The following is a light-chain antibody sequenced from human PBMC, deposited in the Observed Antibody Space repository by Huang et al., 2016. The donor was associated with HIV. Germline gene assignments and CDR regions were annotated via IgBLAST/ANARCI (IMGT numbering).Light chain of an antibody. CDR3: MQVLQPPFA. CDR1: QGLQHSNGYNY. J-gene: IGKJ3*01. Sequence: DIVMTQSPLSLSVTPGEAASISCRSSQGLQHSNGYNYWNWFLQKPGQSQQLMISLGSNRASGVPDRFSGSGSGADFTLKISRVEAEDVGVYYCMQVLQPPFAFGPGTKVDIK. V-gene: IGKV2-28*01. CDR2: LGS.